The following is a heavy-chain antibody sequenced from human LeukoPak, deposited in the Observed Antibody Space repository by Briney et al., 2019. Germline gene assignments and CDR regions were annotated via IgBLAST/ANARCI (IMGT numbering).Heavy chain of an antibody. Sequence: PGGSLRLSCAASGFTFSSFWMSWVRQAPGKGLKWLANIKQDGTEKYYVDSVKGRFTISGDNAKNSLYLQMNSLRGEDTAVYYCASLSATAYSSAWRRNYWGQGTLVTVSS. V-gene: IGHV3-7*01. CDR1: GFTFSSFW. CDR2: IKQDGTEK. CDR3: ASLSATAYSSAWRRNY. D-gene: IGHD6-19*01. J-gene: IGHJ4*02.